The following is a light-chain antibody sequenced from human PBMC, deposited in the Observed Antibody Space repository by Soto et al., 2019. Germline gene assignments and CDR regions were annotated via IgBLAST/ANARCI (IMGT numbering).Light chain of an antibody. CDR3: QQSYGTPRS. CDR1: QSISRY. Sequence: DIQMTQSPCSLSASEGDRVTLTCRASQSISRYLNWYQQKPGRAPKLLMYGASNLQNGVPSRFSGSGSGTDFTLTISNLQPEDFATYYCQQSYGTPRSFGGGTKVEIK. CDR2: GAS. V-gene: IGKV1-39*01. J-gene: IGKJ4*01.